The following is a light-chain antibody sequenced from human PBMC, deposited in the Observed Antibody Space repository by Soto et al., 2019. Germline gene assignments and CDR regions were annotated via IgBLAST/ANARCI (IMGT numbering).Light chain of an antibody. Sequence: QSALTQPPSASGSPGQSVTISCTGTSSDVGAYNYVSWYQLHAGKAPKLIVYEVSKRPSDVPDRFSASKSGNTASLTVSGLQTEDEADYYCSSYAGSNNYVFGIGTKVTV. CDR1: SSDVGAYNY. J-gene: IGLJ1*01. CDR2: EVS. V-gene: IGLV2-8*01. CDR3: SSYAGSNNYV.